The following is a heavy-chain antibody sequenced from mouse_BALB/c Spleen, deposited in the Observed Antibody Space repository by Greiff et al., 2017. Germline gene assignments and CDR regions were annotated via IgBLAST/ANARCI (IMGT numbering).Heavy chain of an antibody. CDR2: IWTGGGT. Sequence: QVQLKESGPGLVAPSQSLSITCTVSGFSLTSYDISWIRQPPGKGLEWLGVIWTGGGTNYNSAFMSRLSISKDNSKSQVFLKMNSLQTDDTAIYYCVRDRKVGFYYYAMDYWGQGTSVTVSS. CDR3: VRDRKVGFYYYAMDY. D-gene: IGHD1-3*01. J-gene: IGHJ4*01. CDR1: GFSLTSYD. V-gene: IGHV2-9-2*01.